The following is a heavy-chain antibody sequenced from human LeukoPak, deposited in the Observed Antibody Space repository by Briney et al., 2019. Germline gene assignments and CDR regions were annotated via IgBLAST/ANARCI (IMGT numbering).Heavy chain of an antibody. CDR2: ISYDGSNK. J-gene: IGHJ4*02. CDR3: AKSRFSFGSGGSCYDY. V-gene: IGHV3-30*18. Sequence: PGGSLRLSCAASGFTFSSYGMHWVRQAPGKGLEWVAVISYDGSNKYYADSVKGRFTISRDNSKNTLYLQMNSLRAEDTAVYYCAKSRFSFGSGGSCYDYWGQGTLVTVSS. CDR1: GFTFSSYG. D-gene: IGHD2-15*01.